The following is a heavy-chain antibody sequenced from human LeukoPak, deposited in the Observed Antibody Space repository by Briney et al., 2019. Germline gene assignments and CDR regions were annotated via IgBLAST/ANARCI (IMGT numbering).Heavy chain of an antibody. J-gene: IGHJ4*02. V-gene: IGHV3-7*01. Sequence: SGGSLRLSCAASGFRFSNSWMSWVRQAPGRGLECVANIKQDGSVKNYVDSVKGRFTVSRDNAKNSLYLEMNSLRVEDTAVYYCARDWDYWGQGALVTVSS. CDR1: GFRFSNSW. CDR2: IKQDGSVK. CDR3: ARDWDY.